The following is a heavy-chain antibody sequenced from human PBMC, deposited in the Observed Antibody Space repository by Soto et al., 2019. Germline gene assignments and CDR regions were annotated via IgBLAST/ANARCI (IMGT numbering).Heavy chain of an antibody. CDR1: GFTFSSYG. CDR3: AFGYSYGAYYFDY. J-gene: IGHJ4*02. V-gene: IGHV3-30*03. CDR2: ISYDGSNK. D-gene: IGHD5-18*01. Sequence: GGSLSLSCAASGFTFSSYGMHWVRPAPGKGLEWVAVISYDGSNKYYADSVKGRFTISRDNSKNTLYLQMNSLRAEDTAVYYCAFGYSYGAYYFDYWGQGTLVTVSS.